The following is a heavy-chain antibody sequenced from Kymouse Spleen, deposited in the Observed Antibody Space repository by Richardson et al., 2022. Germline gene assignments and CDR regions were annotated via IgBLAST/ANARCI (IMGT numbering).Heavy chain of an antibody. J-gene: IGHJ6*02. Sequence: QVQLQESGPGLVKPSETLSLTCTVSGGSISSYYWSWIRQPPGKGLEWIGYIYYSGSTNYNPSLKSRVTISVDTSKNQFSLKLSSVTAADTAVYYCARLRGYSGSGMDVWGQGTTVTVSS. CDR3: ARLRGYSGSGMDV. V-gene: IGHV4-59*01. D-gene: IGHD5-12*01. CDR1: GGSISSYY. CDR2: IYYSGST.